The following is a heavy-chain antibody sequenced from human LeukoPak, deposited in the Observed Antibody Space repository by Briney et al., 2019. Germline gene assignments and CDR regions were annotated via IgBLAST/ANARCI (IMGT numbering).Heavy chain of an antibody. Sequence: GGSLRLSCAASGFTFSSYGMHWVRQAPGKGLEWVAVISYDGSNKYYADSVKGRFTISRDNSKNTLYLQMNSLRDEDTAVYYCAKRFGYSYGHFDCWGQGTLVTVSS. V-gene: IGHV3-30*18. CDR1: GFTFSSYG. CDR2: ISYDGSNK. CDR3: AKRFGYSYGHFDC. J-gene: IGHJ4*02. D-gene: IGHD5-18*01.